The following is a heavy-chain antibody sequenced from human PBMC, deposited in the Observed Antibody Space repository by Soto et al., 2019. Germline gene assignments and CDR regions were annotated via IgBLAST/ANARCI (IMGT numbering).Heavy chain of an antibody. CDR3: ARKASYYDFWSGYQTNWFDP. Sequence: ASVKVSCKASGYTFTSYDINWVRQATGQGLEWMGWMNPNSGNTGYAQKFQGRVTMTRNSSISTAYMELSSLRSEDTAAYYCARKASYYDFWSGYQTNWFDPWGQGTLVTVS. D-gene: IGHD3-3*01. J-gene: IGHJ5*02. V-gene: IGHV1-8*01. CDR2: MNPNSGNT. CDR1: GYTFTSYD.